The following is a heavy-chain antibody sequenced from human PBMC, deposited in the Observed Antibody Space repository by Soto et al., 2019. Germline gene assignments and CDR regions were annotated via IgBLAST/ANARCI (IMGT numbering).Heavy chain of an antibody. CDR3: AGGIAAPPLGY. J-gene: IGHJ4*02. CDR1: GGSISTGGYF. CDR2: IYHSGST. Sequence: QLQLQESGSGLVKPSQTLSLTCAVSGGSISTGGYFWRWVRQPPGKGLEWIGYIYHSGSTYYNPSLKTRVTISVDSSKNQFSLKLGSVAAADTAVYYCAGGIAAPPLGYWGQGTLVTVAS. D-gene: IGHD6-6*01. V-gene: IGHV4-30-2*01.